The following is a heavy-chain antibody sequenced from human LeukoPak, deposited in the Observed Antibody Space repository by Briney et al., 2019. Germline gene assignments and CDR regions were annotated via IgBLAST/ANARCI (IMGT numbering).Heavy chain of an antibody. CDR3: ARERKDSSGWSLDY. CDR1: GFTFSSYE. V-gene: IGHV3-48*03. D-gene: IGHD6-19*01. Sequence: PGGSLRLSCAASGFTFSSYEMNWVRQAPGKGLEWVSYISSSGSTIYYADSVKGRFTISRDNAKNSLYLQMNSLRAEDTAVYYCARERKDSSGWSLDYWGQGTLVTVSS. CDR2: ISSSGSTI. J-gene: IGHJ4*02.